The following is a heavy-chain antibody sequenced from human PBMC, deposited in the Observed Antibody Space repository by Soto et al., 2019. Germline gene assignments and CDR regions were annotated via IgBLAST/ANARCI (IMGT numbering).Heavy chain of an antibody. CDR2: VSYDGSSK. CDR1: AFTCSGDP. CDR3: ARGPYCSSTSCYGRTDYFDY. J-gene: IGHJ4*02. V-gene: IGHV3-30-3*01. Sequence: ESGGGVVQPGRSLTLSCAASAFTCSGDPMHWVRQAPGKGLEGVAVVSYDGSSKYYAESVKGRFTISRDNSKDALHLQMNSLRAEDTAVYYCARGPYCSSTSCYGRTDYFDYWGQGALVTVSS. D-gene: IGHD2-2*01.